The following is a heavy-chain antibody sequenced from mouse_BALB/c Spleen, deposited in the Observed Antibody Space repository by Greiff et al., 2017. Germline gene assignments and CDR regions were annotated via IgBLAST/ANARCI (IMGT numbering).Heavy chain of an antibody. CDR2: ISSGSSTI. CDR3: ARVGSNMISFDY. Sequence: EVQRVESGGGLVQPGGSRKLSCAASGFTFSSFGMHWVRQAPEKGLEWVAYISSGSSTIYYADTVKGRFTISRDNPKNTLFLQMTSLRSEDTAMYYCARVGSNMISFDYWGQGTTLTVSS. J-gene: IGHJ2*01. V-gene: IGHV5-17*02. CDR1: GFTFSSFG. D-gene: IGHD2-4*01.